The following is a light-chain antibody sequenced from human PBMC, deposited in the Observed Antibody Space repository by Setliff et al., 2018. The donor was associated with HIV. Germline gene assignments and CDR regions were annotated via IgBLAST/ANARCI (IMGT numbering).Light chain of an antibody. V-gene: IGLV2-14*03. Sequence: QSALTQAASVSGSPGQSITMSCTGTRSDVGGYNYVSWYQQHPGKAPKLMIYDVSNRPSGVSNRFSGSKSGNTASLTISGLQAEDEADYYCSSYGGSNDVVFGGGTKVTVL. CDR2: DVS. CDR1: RSDVGGYNY. CDR3: SSYGGSNDVV. J-gene: IGLJ2*01.